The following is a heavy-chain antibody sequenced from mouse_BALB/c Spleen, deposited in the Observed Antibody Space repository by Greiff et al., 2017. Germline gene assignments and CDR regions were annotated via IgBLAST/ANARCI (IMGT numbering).Heavy chain of an antibody. CDR2: ISSGGST. Sequence: EVQLVESGGGLVKPGGSLKLSCAASGFTFSSYAMSWVRQTPEKRLEWVASISSGGSTYYPDSVKGRFTISRDNARNILYLQMSSLRSEDTAMYYCARGYDGYYWYFDVWGAGTTVTVSS. CDR3: ARGYDGYYWYFDV. D-gene: IGHD2-3*01. J-gene: IGHJ1*01. V-gene: IGHV5-6-5*01. CDR1: GFTFSSYA.